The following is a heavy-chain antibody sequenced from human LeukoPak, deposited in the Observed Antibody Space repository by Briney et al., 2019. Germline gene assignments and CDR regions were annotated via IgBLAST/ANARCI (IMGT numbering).Heavy chain of an antibody. CDR2: FDPEDGET. Sequence: ASVKVSCKVSGYTLTELSMHRVRHAPGKGFEWMGGFDPEDGETIYAQKFQGRVTMTEDTSTDTAYMELRSLRSDDTAVYYCASTTGIAAADAFDIWGQGTMVTVSS. D-gene: IGHD6-13*01. CDR3: ASTTGIAAADAFDI. CDR1: GYTLTELS. J-gene: IGHJ3*02. V-gene: IGHV1-24*01.